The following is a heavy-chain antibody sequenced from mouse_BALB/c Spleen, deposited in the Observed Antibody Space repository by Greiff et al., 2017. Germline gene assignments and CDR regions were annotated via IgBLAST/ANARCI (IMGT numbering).Heavy chain of an antibody. D-gene: IGHD2-14*01. CDR1: GYTFTSYW. V-gene: IGHV1-69*02. CDR3: NSLYRYEAY. CDR2: IYPSDSYT. J-gene: IGHJ3*01. Sequence: QVQLQQPGAELVRPGASVKLSCKASGYTFTSYWINWVKQRPGQGLEWIGNIYPSDSYTNYNQKFKDKATLTVDKSSSTAYMQLSSLTSEDTAVYYCNSLYRYEAYWGQGTLVTVSA.